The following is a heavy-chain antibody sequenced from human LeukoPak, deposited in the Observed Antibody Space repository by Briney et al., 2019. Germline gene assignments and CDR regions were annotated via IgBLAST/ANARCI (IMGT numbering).Heavy chain of an antibody. CDR1: GFTFSSYA. CDR2: ISGSGGST. Sequence: GGSLRLSCEASGFTFSSYAMSWVRQAPGKGLEWVSAISGSGGSTYYADSVKGRFTISRDNSKNTLYLQMNSLRAEDTAVYYCAKGRGGVYYYDSSGYPYWGQGTLVTVSS. CDR3: AKGRGGVYYYDSSGYPY. V-gene: IGHV3-23*01. J-gene: IGHJ4*02. D-gene: IGHD3-22*01.